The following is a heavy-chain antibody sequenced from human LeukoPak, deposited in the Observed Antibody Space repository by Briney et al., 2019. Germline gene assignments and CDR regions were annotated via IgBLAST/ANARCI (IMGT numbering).Heavy chain of an antibody. Sequence: GGSLRLSCAASGFTFSSYSMNWVRQAPGKGLEWVSSISSSSSYIHSAGSVRGRFTISRDNAKNSLFLQMNSLRAEDTAVYYCARDEWGDAFDIWGQGTMVTVLS. V-gene: IGHV3-21*01. CDR3: ARDEWGDAFDI. J-gene: IGHJ3*02. D-gene: IGHD1-26*01. CDR2: ISSSSSYI. CDR1: GFTFSSYS.